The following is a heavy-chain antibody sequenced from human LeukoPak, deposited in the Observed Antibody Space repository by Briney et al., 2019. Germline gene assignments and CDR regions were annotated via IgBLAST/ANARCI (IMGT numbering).Heavy chain of an antibody. D-gene: IGHD3-22*01. CDR3: ARGPHYYDSSGHLDY. J-gene: IGHJ4*02. V-gene: IGHV3-21*01. Sequence: GGSLRLSCAASGFTFSSYSMNWVRQAPGRGLEWVSSISSSSSYIYYADSVKGRFTIPRDNAKNSLYLQMNSLRAEDTAVYYCARGPHYYDSSGHLDYWGQGTLVTVSS. CDR1: GFTFSSYS. CDR2: ISSSSSYI.